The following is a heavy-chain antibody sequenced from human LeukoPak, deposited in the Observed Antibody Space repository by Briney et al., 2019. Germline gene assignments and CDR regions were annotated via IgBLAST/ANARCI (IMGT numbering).Heavy chain of an antibody. D-gene: IGHD3-22*01. CDR1: GGSVSSGSYY. CDR2: IYYSGST. CDR3: ARGAYYYDKTTYFDY. V-gene: IGHV4-61*01. J-gene: IGHJ4*02. Sequence: PSETLSLTCTVSGGSVSSGSYYWSWIRQPPGKGLEWIGYIYYSGSTNYNPSLKSRVTISVDRSKNQFSLKLSSVTAADTAVYYCARGAYYYDKTTYFDYWGQGTLVTVSS.